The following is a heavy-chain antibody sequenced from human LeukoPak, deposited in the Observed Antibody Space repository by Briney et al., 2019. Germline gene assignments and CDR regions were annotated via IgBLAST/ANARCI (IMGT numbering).Heavy chain of an antibody. V-gene: IGHV1-2*02. CDR1: GYTFTDYY. D-gene: IGHD6-13*01. J-gene: IGHJ4*02. CDR3: ASPPQYSSSWYLLDY. Sequence: ASVKVSCKASGYTFTDYYIHWVRQAPGQGGQGLEWIGWVNPNSGGTNYAQKFQGRVTMTRDTSISTAYMELSRLRSDDTAVYYCASPPQYSSSWYLLDYWGQGTLVTVSS. CDR2: VNPNSGGT.